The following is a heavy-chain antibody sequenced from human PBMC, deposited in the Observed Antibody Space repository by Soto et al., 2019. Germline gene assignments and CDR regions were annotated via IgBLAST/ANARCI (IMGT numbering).Heavy chain of an antibody. Sequence: SETLSLTCTVSGGSISRRSNFWGWIRQPPGKGLEWIGSIFYSGSTYYNPSLKRRATISVDKSKNDFSLKLSSVSASDTAVYYCARNFYGSATTSFDNWGQGTLVTVSS. V-gene: IGHV4-39*01. D-gene: IGHD6-19*01. J-gene: IGHJ4*02. CDR2: IFYSGST. CDR1: GGSISRRSNF. CDR3: ARNFYGSATTSFDN.